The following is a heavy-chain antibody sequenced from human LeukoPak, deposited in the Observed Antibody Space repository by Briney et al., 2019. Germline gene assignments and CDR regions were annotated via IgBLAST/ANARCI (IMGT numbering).Heavy chain of an antibody. V-gene: IGHV4-39*02. Sequence: SETLSLTCTVSGGSIRSSYYYWGWIRQPPGKGLEWIGSLYYTGTTYYSPSLKSRVTVSVDTSKSQFSLKLNSVTAADTAVYYCARERRASGWNRGWFDPWGQGTLVTVSS. CDR3: ARERRASGWNRGWFDP. J-gene: IGHJ5*02. CDR2: LYYTGTT. D-gene: IGHD6-19*01. CDR1: GGSIRSSYYY.